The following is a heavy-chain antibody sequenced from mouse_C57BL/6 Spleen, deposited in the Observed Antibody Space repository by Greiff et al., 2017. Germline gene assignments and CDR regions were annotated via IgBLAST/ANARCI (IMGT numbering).Heavy chain of an antibody. CDR3: AAAPLSYAMDY. CDR1: GFTFSDYY. V-gene: IGHV5-16*01. CDR2: INYDGSST. Sequence: EVMLVESEGGLVQPGSSMKLSCTASGFTFSDYYMAWVRQVPEKGLEWVANINYDGSSTYYLDSLKSRFIISRDNAKNILYLQMSSLKSEDTATYYCAAAPLSYAMDYWGQGTSVTVSS. J-gene: IGHJ4*01.